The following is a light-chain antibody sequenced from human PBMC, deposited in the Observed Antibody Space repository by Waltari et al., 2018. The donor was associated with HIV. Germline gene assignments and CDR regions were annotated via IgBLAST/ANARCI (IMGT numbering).Light chain of an antibody. CDR1: QSVSSS. J-gene: IGKJ1*01. Sequence: EIVLTQSPATLSLSPGERATLSCRASQSVSSSLAWYQQKPDQAPRLLIYDASNRATGIPARFSGSGSGTDFTLTISSREPEDFAVYYCQQRSNWPRTFGQGTKVEIK. CDR3: QQRSNWPRT. CDR2: DAS. V-gene: IGKV3-11*01.